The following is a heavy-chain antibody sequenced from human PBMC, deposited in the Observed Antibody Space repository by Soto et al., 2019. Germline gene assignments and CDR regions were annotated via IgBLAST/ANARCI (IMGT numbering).Heavy chain of an antibody. CDR2: ISGSGGST. D-gene: IGHD3-10*01. Sequence: GSLSLSCAASGLTFSSYAMSWVRQAPGKGLEWVSAISGSGGSTYYADSVKGRFTISRDNSKNTLYLQMNSLRAEDTAVYYCAKDRSTYYLVPPFDPWGQGTLVTVSS. CDR3: AKDRSTYYLVPPFDP. J-gene: IGHJ5*02. V-gene: IGHV3-23*01. CDR1: GLTFSSYA.